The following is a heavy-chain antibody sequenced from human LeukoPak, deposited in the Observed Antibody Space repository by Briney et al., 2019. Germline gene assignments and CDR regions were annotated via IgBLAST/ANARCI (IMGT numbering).Heavy chain of an antibody. V-gene: IGHV4-59*12. D-gene: IGHD5-24*01. Sequence: SETLSLTCTVSGGSISSYYWSWIRQPPGKGLERIGYIYCSGSTNYNPSLKSRVTISVDTSKKQFYLQLNSVTLEDTSIYYCARWRDVHDAFDIWGQGTMVTVSS. CDR2: IYCSGST. J-gene: IGHJ3*02. CDR1: GGSISSYY. CDR3: ARWRDVHDAFDI.